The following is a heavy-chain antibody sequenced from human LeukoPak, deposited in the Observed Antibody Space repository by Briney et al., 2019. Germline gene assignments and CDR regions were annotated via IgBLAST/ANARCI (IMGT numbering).Heavy chain of an antibody. CDR1: GFTFSDYY. V-gene: IGHV3-11*06. CDR3: AKVLGIWFGDFIFDS. Sequence: GGSLRLSCAASGFTFSDYYMSWIRQAPGMGLEWLSYISASRDITYYADSVKGRFTISRDNAKNSLYLQMNSLRAEDTAVYYCAKVLGIWFGDFIFDSWGQGTLVTVSS. CDR2: ISASRDIT. J-gene: IGHJ4*02. D-gene: IGHD3-10*01.